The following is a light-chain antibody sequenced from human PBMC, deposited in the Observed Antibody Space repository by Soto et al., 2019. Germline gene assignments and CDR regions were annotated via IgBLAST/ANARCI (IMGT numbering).Light chain of an antibody. CDR2: ATS. Sequence: EIVMTQSPATLSVSPGERATLSCRASQSINGNLAWYQRKPGQAPRLLMYATSVRATGIPARFSGSGSGTEYTLTIISLQSEDFAVFYCQHYNTWYTFCQGTKLEIK. J-gene: IGKJ2*01. CDR1: QSINGN. V-gene: IGKV3-15*01. CDR3: QHYNTWYT.